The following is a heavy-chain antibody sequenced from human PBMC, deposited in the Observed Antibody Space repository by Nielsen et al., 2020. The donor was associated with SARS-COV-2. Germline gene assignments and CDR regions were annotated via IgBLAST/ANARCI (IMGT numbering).Heavy chain of an antibody. CDR2: ISSSSSYT. J-gene: IGHJ4*02. Sequence: GESLKISCAASGFTFSDHYMSWIRQAPGKGLEWVSYISSSSSYTNYADSVKGRFTISRDNSKNTLYLQMNSLRAEDTAVYYCAKGKVATIDLDYWGQGTLVTVSS. D-gene: IGHD5-12*01. V-gene: IGHV3-11*05. CDR3: AKGKVATIDLDY. CDR1: GFTFSDHY.